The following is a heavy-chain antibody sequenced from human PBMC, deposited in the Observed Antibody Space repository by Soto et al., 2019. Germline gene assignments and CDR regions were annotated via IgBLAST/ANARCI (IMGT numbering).Heavy chain of an antibody. CDR1: GGSISSYY. J-gene: IGHJ6*02. V-gene: IGHV4-4*07. D-gene: IGHD3-9*01. CDR3: ARGIGYYDILTGYCLLGMDV. Sequence: SETLSLTCTVSGGSISSYYWSWIRQPAGKGLEWIGRIYTSGSTNYNPSLKSRVTMSVDTSKNQFSLKLSSVTAADTAVYYCARGIGYYDILTGYCLLGMDVWGQGTTVSVSS. CDR2: IYTSGST.